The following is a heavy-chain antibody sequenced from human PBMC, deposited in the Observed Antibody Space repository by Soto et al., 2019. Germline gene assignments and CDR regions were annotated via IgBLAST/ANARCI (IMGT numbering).Heavy chain of an antibody. CDR1: GFTFSSYE. J-gene: IGHJ4*02. CDR3: ARRASSSWYAFDY. CDR2: ISSSGSTI. Sequence: PGGSLRLSCAASGFTFSSYEMNWVRQAPGKGLEWVSYISSSGSTIYYADSVKGRLTISRDNAKNSLYLQMNSLRAEDTAVYYCARRASSSWYAFDYWGQGTLVTVSS. V-gene: IGHV3-48*03. D-gene: IGHD6-13*01.